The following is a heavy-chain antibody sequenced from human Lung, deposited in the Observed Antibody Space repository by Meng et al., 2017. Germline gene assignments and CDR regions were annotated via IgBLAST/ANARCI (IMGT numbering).Heavy chain of an antibody. CDR1: GYTFSTYT. CDR2: INAGNGNT. V-gene: IGHV1-3*01. D-gene: IGHD5-18*01. CDR3: ARDAAMVKGGDY. Sequence: QVQLVQSGAEVKTPGASVKVSCKASGYTFSTYTMHWLRQAPGQRLEWMGWINAGNGNTKFSQKFQGRVTITRDTSASTAYMELSSLRSEDTAVYYCARDAAMVKGGDYWGQGTLVTVSS. J-gene: IGHJ4*02.